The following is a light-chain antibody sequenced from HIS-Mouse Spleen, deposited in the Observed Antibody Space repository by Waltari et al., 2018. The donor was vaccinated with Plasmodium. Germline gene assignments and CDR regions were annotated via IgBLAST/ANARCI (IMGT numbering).Light chain of an antibody. CDR2: AAS. J-gene: IGKJ1*01. CDR1: QSISSY. V-gene: IGKV1-39*01. CDR3: QQSYSTWT. Sequence: DIQMTQSPSSLSASVGDRVTITCRASQSISSYLNWYQQKPGKAPKLLIYAASSLQSGVPERFSGSGSGTDFTLTISSLQHEDFATYYCQQSYSTWTFGQGTKVEIK.